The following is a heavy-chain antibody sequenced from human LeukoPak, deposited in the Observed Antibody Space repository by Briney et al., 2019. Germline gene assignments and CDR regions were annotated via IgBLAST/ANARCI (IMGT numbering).Heavy chain of an antibody. Sequence: ASVKVSCKASGYTFTSYAMNWVRQAPGQGLEWMGWINTNTGNPTYAQGFTGRFVFSLDTSVSTAYLQISSLKAEDTAVYYCARRSGKNYYGSGSYYYFDYWGQGTLVSVSS. CDR2: INTNTGNP. CDR3: ARRSGKNYYGSGSYYYFDY. J-gene: IGHJ4*02. V-gene: IGHV7-4-1*02. D-gene: IGHD3-10*01. CDR1: GYTFTSYA.